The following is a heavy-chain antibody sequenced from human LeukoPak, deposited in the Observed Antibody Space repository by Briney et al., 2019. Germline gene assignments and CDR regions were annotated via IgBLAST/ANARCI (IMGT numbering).Heavy chain of an antibody. D-gene: IGHD3-22*01. J-gene: IGHJ4*02. CDR2: IYHSGST. Sequence: SETPSLTCTVSGGSISSYYWSWIRQPPGKGLEWIGYIYHSGSTYYNPSLKSRVTISVDRSKNQFSLKLSSVTAADTAVYYCARYHDSSGYSFDYWGQGTLVTVSS. V-gene: IGHV4-59*12. CDR1: GGSISSYY. CDR3: ARYHDSSGYSFDY.